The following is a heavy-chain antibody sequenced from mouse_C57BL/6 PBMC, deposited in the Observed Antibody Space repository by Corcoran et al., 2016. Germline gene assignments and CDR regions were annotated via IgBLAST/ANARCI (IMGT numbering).Heavy chain of an antibody. CDR2: INPNNGGT. D-gene: IGHD2-3*01. CDR3: ARFDDGYFYYAMDY. Sequence: EVQLQQSGPELVKPGASVKISCKASGYTFTDYYMNWVKQSHGKSLEWIGDINPNNGGTSYNQKFKGKATLTVDKSSSTAYMELRSLTSDDSAVYYCARFDDGYFYYAMDYWGQGTSVTVSS. CDR1: GYTFTDYY. V-gene: IGHV1-26*01. J-gene: IGHJ4*01.